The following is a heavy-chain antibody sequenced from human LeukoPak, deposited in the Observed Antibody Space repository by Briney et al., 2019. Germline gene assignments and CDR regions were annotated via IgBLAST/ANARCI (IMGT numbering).Heavy chain of an antibody. V-gene: IGHV1-46*01. D-gene: IGHD2-21*02. CDR3: ARGSKVVTAIAWFDP. CDR2: IIPSGGST. CDR1: GYTFTSYY. Sequence: GASVKVSCKASGYTFTSYYMHWVRQAPGQGLEWMGIIIPSGGSTSYAQKFQGRVTMTRDMSTSTVYMELSSLRSEDTAVYYCARGSKVVTAIAWFDPWGQGTLVTVSS. J-gene: IGHJ5*02.